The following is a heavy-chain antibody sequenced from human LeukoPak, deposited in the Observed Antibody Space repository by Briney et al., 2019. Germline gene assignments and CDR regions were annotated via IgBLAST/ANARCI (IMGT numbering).Heavy chain of an antibody. D-gene: IGHD2-8*01. V-gene: IGHV4-59*08. CDR1: GGSISSYY. J-gene: IGHJ4*02. Sequence: SETLSLTCTLSGGSISSYYWSWIRQPPGKGLEWIGYIYYSGSTNYNPSLKSRVTISVDTSKNQFSLKLSSVTAADTAVYYCARLGSDCTNGVCYSDYWGQGTLVTVSS. CDR3: ARLGSDCTNGVCYSDY. CDR2: IYYSGST.